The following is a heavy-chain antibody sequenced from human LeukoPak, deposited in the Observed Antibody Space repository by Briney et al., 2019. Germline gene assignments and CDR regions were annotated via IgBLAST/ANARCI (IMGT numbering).Heavy chain of an antibody. CDR2: IYYSGST. D-gene: IGHD2-15*01. J-gene: IGHJ4*02. CDR1: GGSISSYY. CDR3: ARGGAVVAHAY. Sequence: SETLSLTCTVSGGSISSYYGSSLRQPPGKGLECSGYIYYSGSTNYNPSLTSRVTISLDTSKTQFSLKLSSVTGADTAVYYCARGGAVVAHAYWGQGTLVTGSS. V-gene: IGHV4-59*01.